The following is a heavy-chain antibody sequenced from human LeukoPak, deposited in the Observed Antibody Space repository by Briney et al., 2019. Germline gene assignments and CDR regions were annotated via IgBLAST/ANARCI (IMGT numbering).Heavy chain of an antibody. CDR2: ISGSGSAK. J-gene: IGHJ6*03. V-gene: IGHV3-11*01. CDR1: GFTFRDYY. CDR3: ARAPLSSTGYYMDV. D-gene: IGHD2-2*01. Sequence: KPGGSLRLSCAASGFTFRDYYMNWIRQAPGKGLEWVSSISGSGSAKNYADSAKGRFTISRDNAKNSLYLQMSSLRVEDTAVYYCARAPLSSTGYYMDVWGKGTTVTVSS.